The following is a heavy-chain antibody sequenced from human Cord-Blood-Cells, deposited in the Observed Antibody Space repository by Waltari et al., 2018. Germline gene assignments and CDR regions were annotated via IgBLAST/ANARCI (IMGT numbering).Heavy chain of an antibody. V-gene: IGHV4-34*01. Sequence: QLQQSRAVLLKPCETPPLPCAGDAVSFSGAYWYWISPPPGPGLVRTGEINHSGSPNYNPSLKSRVTISVDTSKNQFSLKLSSVTSADTAVYYCAREGGRNYYDSSGYYYYYGMDVWGQGTTVTVSS. CDR2: INHSGSP. CDR3: AREGGRNYYDSSGYYYYYGMDV. CDR1: AVSFSGAY. J-gene: IGHJ6*02. D-gene: IGHD3-22*01.